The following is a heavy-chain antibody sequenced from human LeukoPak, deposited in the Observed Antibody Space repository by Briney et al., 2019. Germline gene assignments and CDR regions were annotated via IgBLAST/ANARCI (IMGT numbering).Heavy chain of an antibody. Sequence: GGSLRLSCAVSGFTFSDNWVNWVRHTPGKGLEWLSRIDSDGGSTGYANSVKGRFTISRDNSKNTLYLEMNSLRAEDTAVYYCAGGSYGFYWGQGTQVTVSS. CDR1: GFTFSDNW. V-gene: IGHV3-74*01. CDR3: AGGSYGFY. D-gene: IGHD3-3*01. CDR2: IDSDGGST. J-gene: IGHJ4*02.